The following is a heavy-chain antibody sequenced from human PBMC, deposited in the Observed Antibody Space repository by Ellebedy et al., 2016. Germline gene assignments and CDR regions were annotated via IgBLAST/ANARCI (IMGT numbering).Heavy chain of an antibody. CDR3: ARDHKGLQNFDS. Sequence: SETLSLXCTVSGGSVTSYIYRWSWIRQPPGKGLEWIGFVHYSGSTNYSPSLKSRLTISMDTSKNQFSLKLRSVTAADTAVYYCARDHKGLQNFDSWGQGTLVTVSS. J-gene: IGHJ4*02. CDR2: VHYSGST. CDR1: GGSVTSYIYR. V-gene: IGHV4-61*01.